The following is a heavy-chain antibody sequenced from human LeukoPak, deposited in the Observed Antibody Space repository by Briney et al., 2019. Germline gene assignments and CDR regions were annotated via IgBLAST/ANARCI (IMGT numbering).Heavy chain of an antibody. V-gene: IGHV1-18*01. CDR2: ISAYNGNT. CDR3: ARCRYDSSGYYYLSPNFDY. D-gene: IGHD3-22*01. CDR1: GYTFTSYG. Sequence: ASVKVSCKASGYTFTSYGISWVRQAPGQGLEWMGWISAYNGNTNYAQKLQGRVTMTTDTSTSTAYMELRSLRSDDTAVYYCARCRYDSSGYYYLSPNFDYWGQGTLVTASS. J-gene: IGHJ4*02.